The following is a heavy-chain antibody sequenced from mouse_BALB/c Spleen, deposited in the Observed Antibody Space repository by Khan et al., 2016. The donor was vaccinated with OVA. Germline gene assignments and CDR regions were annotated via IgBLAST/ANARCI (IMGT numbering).Heavy chain of an antibody. V-gene: IGHV1S137*01. Sequence: VQLQQSGPELVRPGVSVKISCKGSGYTFTDYAMYWVQQSHAKSLEWIGLISTYSGSTNYNQKFKGKATMTVDKSSSTAYMELARLTSEDSAIYYCARPAYDGCYGYRGQGTTLTVSS. J-gene: IGHJ2*01. CDR1: GYTFTDYA. D-gene: IGHD2-3*01. CDR3: ARPAYDGCYGY. CDR2: ISTYSGST.